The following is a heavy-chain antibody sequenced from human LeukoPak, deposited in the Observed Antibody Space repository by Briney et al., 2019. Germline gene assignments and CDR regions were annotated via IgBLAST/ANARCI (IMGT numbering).Heavy chain of an antibody. V-gene: IGHV1-8*01. CDR3: AREVDIVVVPAANVPNYYFDY. D-gene: IGHD2-2*03. J-gene: IGHJ4*02. CDR1: GYTFTSYD. Sequence: GASVKVSCKASGYTFTSYDINWVRQATGQRLEWMGWMNPNSGNTGYAQKLQGRVTMTTDTSTSTAYMELRSLRSDDTAVYYCAREVDIVVVPAANVPNYYFDYWGQGTLVTVSS. CDR2: MNPNSGNT.